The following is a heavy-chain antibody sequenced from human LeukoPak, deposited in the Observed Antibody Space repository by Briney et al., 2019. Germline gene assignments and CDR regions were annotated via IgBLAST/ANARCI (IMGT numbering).Heavy chain of an antibody. CDR3: ARDLNTVTGRENDY. V-gene: IGHV1-8*01. CDR1: GYIFTSYD. CDR2: MNPNSGDT. J-gene: IGHJ4*02. D-gene: IGHD4-17*01. Sequence: ASVKVSCKASGYIFTSYDINWVRQATGQGLEWMGWMNPNSGDTGYAQTFLGRVTLTRDTSISTAYMELSSLRSEDTAVYYCARDLNTVTGRENDYWGQGTLVTVSS.